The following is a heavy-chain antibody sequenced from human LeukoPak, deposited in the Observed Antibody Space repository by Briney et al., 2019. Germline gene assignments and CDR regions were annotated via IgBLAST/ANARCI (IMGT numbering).Heavy chain of an antibody. CDR1: GFTFNRHW. Sequence: GGSLRLSCAASGFTFNRHWMTWVRQAPGKGLEWVSYISSSGSTIYYADSVKGRFTISRDNAKNSLCLQMNSLRAEDTAVYYCAELGITMIGGVWGKGTTVTISS. CDR2: ISSSGSTI. J-gene: IGHJ6*04. CDR3: AELGITMIGGV. V-gene: IGHV3-48*03. D-gene: IGHD3-10*02.